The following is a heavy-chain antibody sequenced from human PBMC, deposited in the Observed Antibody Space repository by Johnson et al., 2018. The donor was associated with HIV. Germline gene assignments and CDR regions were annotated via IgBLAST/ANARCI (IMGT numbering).Heavy chain of an antibody. J-gene: IGHJ3*02. Sequence: QVQLVESGGGVVQPGRSLRLSCAASGFTFNNYAMHWVRQAPGKGLEWVAVISYDGSNEFYADSVKGRFTISRDNSKNTLYLQMNSLRTEDTAVYYCARDSEWELGQEGAFDIWGQGTMVTVSS. CDR2: ISYDGSNE. D-gene: IGHD1-26*01. CDR3: ARDSEWELGQEGAFDI. CDR1: GFTFNNYA. V-gene: IGHV3-30-3*01.